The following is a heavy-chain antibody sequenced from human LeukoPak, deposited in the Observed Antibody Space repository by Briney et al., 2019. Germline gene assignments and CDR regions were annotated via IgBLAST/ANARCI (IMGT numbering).Heavy chain of an antibody. CDR2: IYSGGST. Sequence: GGSLRLFCAASGFTVSSVYMSWVRQAPGKGLEWVSVIYSGGSTTYADSVKGRFTISRDNSKNTLYLQMNRLRAEDTAVYYCAREGPPAYDISIGYYSGWFDPRGQGTLVTVSS. CDR3: AREGPPAYDISIGYYSGWFDP. D-gene: IGHD3-9*01. CDR1: GFTVSSVY. V-gene: IGHV3-66*01. J-gene: IGHJ5*02.